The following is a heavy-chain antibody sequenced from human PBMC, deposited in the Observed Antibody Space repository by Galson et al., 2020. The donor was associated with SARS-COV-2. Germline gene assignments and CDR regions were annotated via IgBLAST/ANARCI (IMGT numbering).Heavy chain of an antibody. J-gene: IGHJ5*02. CDR2: IHYTGST. D-gene: IGHD2-2*01. CDR1: GGSISSNNYY. V-gene: IGHV4-39*06. CDR3: ARVSYCSSSTCFWRELGGFDP. Sequence: SETLSLTCTVSGGSISSNNYYWAWIRQPPGKGLEWIGSIHYTGSTYYNPALKSRVTISVDTSKNQFPLKLISVTAADTAVYYCARVSYCSSSTCFWRELGGFDPWGQGTLVIVSS.